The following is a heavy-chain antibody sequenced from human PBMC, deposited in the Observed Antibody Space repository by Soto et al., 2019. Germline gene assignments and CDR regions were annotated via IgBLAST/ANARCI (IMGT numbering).Heavy chain of an antibody. V-gene: IGHV1-2*04. Sequence: ASVKVSCKASGYTFTGYYMHWVRQAPGQGLEWMGWINPNSGGTNYAQKFQGWVTMTRDTSISTAYMELSRLRSDDTAVYYCARSQKGFMVTTDYYYGMDVWCQGITVTVS. J-gene: IGHJ6*02. CDR3: ARSQKGFMVTTDYYYGMDV. D-gene: IGHD4-17*01. CDR1: GYTFTGYY. CDR2: INPNSGGT.